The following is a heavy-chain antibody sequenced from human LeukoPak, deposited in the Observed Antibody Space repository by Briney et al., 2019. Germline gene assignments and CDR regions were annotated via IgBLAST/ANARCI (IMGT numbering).Heavy chain of an antibody. Sequence: ASVKVSCKASGYTFTSYAINWVRQAPGQGLEWMGWIHTNTGNPTYAQGFTGRFVFSFDTSVSTAYLQISSLKAADTAVYYCARDFKLRGYAYAGGWGPFDPWGQGTLVTVSS. D-gene: IGHD5-12*01. CDR3: ARDFKLRGYAYAGGWGPFDP. J-gene: IGHJ5*02. V-gene: IGHV7-4-1*02. CDR1: GYTFTSYA. CDR2: IHTNTGNP.